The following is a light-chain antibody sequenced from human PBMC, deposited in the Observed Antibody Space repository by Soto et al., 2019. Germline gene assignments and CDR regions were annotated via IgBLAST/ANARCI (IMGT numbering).Light chain of an antibody. Sequence: EIVLTQSPVTLSLSPGERATLSCRASQSVSSYLAWYQQKPGQAPRLLIYDASNRCTGIPARFSGSGSGTDFTLTISSLEPEDFAVYYCQQRSNWPITFGQGTRLEIK. V-gene: IGKV3-11*01. CDR2: DAS. CDR3: QQRSNWPIT. J-gene: IGKJ5*01. CDR1: QSVSSY.